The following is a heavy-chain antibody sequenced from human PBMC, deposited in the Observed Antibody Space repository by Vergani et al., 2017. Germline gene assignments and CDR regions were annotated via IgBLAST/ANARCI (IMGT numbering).Heavy chain of an antibody. J-gene: IGHJ4*02. CDR2: VEDSGYF. V-gene: IGHV4-34*11. Sequence: QVQLQQWGAGLLKPSETLSLTCAVYGGSFSGYYWSWIRQTPGAGLEWIGYVEDSGYFNYNPSLKTRVSMSSDTSNNQFSLMLSSVTVADTAVYYCARSIGSRNHHDYIDNWGQGTLVTVSS. CDR1: GGSFSGYY. CDR3: ARSIGSRNHHDYIDN. D-gene: IGHD1-14*01.